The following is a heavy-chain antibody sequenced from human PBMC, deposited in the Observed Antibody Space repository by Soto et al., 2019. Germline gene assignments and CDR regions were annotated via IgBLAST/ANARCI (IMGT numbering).Heavy chain of an antibody. CDR1: GFTFSSYA. CDR3: AKDSRVAGTSPRDFDY. Sequence: SLRLSCAASGFTFSSYAMSWVRQAPGKGLEWVSAISGSGGSTYYADSVKGRFTISRDNSKNTLYLQMNSLRAEDTAVYYCAKDSRVAGTSPRDFDYWGQGTLVTVSS. D-gene: IGHD6-19*01. CDR2: ISGSGGST. J-gene: IGHJ4*02. V-gene: IGHV3-23*01.